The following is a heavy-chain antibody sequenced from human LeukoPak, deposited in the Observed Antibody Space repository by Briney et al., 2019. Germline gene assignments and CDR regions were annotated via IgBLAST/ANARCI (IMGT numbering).Heavy chain of an antibody. D-gene: IGHD2-2*01. CDR3: AKDDPYCSSTSCYLGAFDI. J-gene: IGHJ3*02. Sequence: GGSLRLSCAASGFTFSSYAMSWVRQAPGKGLEWVSAISGSGGSTYYADSVKGRFTISRDNSKNTLYLQMNSLRAEDTAVYYCAKDDPYCSSTSCYLGAFDIWGQGTMVTVSS. CDR2: ISGSGGST. V-gene: IGHV3-23*01. CDR1: GFTFSSYA.